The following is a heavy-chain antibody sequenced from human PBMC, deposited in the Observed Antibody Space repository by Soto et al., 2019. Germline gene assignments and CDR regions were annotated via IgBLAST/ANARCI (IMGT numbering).Heavy chain of an antibody. J-gene: IGHJ4*02. CDR3: ARDGLGDSSRWTPPFDY. D-gene: IGHD6-13*01. CDR1: GYTFTSYA. V-gene: IGHV1-3*01. CDR2: INAGNGNT. Sequence: QVQLVQSGAEVKRPGASVKVSCKASGYTFTSYAMHWVRQAPGQRLEWMGWINAGNGNTKYSQKFQGRVTITRDTSASTAYMELSSLRSEDTAVYYCARDGLGDSSRWTPPFDYWGQGTLVTVSS.